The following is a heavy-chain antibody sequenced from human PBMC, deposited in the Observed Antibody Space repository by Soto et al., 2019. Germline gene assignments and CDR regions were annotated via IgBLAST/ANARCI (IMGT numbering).Heavy chain of an antibody. CDR3: AKAATIFGVVTPPFDY. Sequence: LRLSCAASGFTFSSYAMSWVRQAPGKGLEWVSAISGSGGSTYYADSVKGRFTISRDNSKNTLYLQMNSLRAEDTAVYYCAKAATIFGVVTPPFDYWGQGTLVTVSS. CDR1: GFTFSSYA. CDR2: ISGSGGST. V-gene: IGHV3-23*01. D-gene: IGHD3-3*01. J-gene: IGHJ4*02.